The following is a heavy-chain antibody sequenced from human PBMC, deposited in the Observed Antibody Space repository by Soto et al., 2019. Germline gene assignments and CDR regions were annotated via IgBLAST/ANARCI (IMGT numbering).Heavy chain of an antibody. CDR3: TTEQRIPS. J-gene: IGHJ3*01. CDR1: GLTFSDAW. Sequence: PGGSLRLSCVVSGLTFSDAWINWVRQAPGKGLEWVGRIKSKTDGGITDYAAPVKGRFTFSRDDSKNTVYLQMSSLRSEDTAVYYCTTEQRIPSWGQGTMVTVSS. D-gene: IGHD2-21*01. V-gene: IGHV3-15*07. CDR2: IKSKTDGGIT.